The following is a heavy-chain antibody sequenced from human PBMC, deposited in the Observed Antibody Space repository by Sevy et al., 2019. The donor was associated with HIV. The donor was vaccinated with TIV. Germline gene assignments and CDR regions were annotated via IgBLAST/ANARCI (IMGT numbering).Heavy chain of an antibody. D-gene: IGHD3-10*01. V-gene: IGHV1-2*02. CDR1: GYTFTGYY. CDR2: INPNSGGT. Sequence: ASVKVSCKASGYTFTGYYMHWVRQAPGQGLEWMGWINPNSGGTNYVQKFQGRVTMTRDTSISTAYMELSRLRSDDTAVYYCARSSDYYGSGSYTYYYYYGMDVWGQGTTVTVSS. CDR3: ARSSDYYGSGSYTYYYYYGMDV. J-gene: IGHJ6*02.